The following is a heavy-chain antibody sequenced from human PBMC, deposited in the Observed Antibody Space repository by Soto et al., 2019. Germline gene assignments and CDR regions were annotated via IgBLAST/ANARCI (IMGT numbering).Heavy chain of an antibody. Sequence: QVQLVQSGAEVKKPGASVRVSCKASGYTFTSYAISWVRQAPGQGLEWMGWINAYNGNTNYAQKLQDRVTMTTDTPTSTAYMELRSLRPHDTAVYYCAREGPPAHYWGQGTLVTVSS. CDR2: INAYNGNT. CDR3: AREGPPAHY. V-gene: IGHV1-18*01. CDR1: GYTFTSYA. D-gene: IGHD2-2*01. J-gene: IGHJ4*02.